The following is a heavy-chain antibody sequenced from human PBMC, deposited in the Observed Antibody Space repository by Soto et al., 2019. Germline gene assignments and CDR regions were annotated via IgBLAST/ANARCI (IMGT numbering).Heavy chain of an antibody. CDR3: AIGRKYFYGLDEFDY. CDR2: ISYDGRNK. Sequence: PGGSLRLSCAASGFTFSSFGMHWVRQAPGKGLEWVAAISYDGRNKYYADSVKGRFTISKDTSKDTLYLQMNSLRVEDTAVYYSAIGRKYFYGLDEFDYWGQGTLVTVSS. V-gene: IGHV3-30*03. J-gene: IGHJ4*02. D-gene: IGHD1-1*01. CDR1: GFTFSSFG.